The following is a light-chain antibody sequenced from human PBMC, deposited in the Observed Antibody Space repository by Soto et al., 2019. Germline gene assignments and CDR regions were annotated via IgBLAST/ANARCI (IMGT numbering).Light chain of an antibody. CDR2: AAS. J-gene: IGKJ1*01. V-gene: IGKV1-27*01. Sequence: DIQMTQSPSSLSASVGDRVTITCRASQGISNYLAWYQQKPGKVPKLLIYAASTLQSGVPSRFSGRGSGTGFTITISSLQPEDVATYYCQNYNSAPWTFGQGTKVEVK. CDR1: QGISNY. CDR3: QNYNSAPWT.